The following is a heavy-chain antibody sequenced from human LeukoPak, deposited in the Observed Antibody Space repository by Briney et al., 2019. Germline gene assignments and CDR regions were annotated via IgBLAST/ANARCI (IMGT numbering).Heavy chain of an antibody. V-gene: IGHV1-18*04. D-gene: IGHD3-22*01. J-gene: IGHJ4*02. CDR1: GYTFTGYY. CDR3: ARIGHSDKMFAY. Sequence: ASVKVSCKASGYTFTGYYMHWVRQAPGQGLEWMGWISPYNGNTNFAQKLQGRVTMTTDTSTSTAYMELRSLRSDDTAVYFCARIGHSDKMFAYWGQGTLVTVSS. CDR2: ISPYNGNT.